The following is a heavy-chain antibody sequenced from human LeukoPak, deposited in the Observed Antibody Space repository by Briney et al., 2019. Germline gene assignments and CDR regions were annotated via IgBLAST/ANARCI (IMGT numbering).Heavy chain of an antibody. CDR3: TLGLSSSWPYYYYYGMDV. CDR1: GFTVSSNY. CDR2: IYSGGST. Sequence: GGSLRLSCAASGFTVSSNYMSWVRQAPGKGLEWVSVIYSGGSTYYADSVKGRFTISRDNSKNTLYLQMNSLRAKDTAVYYCTLGLSSSWPYYYYYGMDVWGQGTTVTVSS. V-gene: IGHV3-66*01. D-gene: IGHD6-13*01. J-gene: IGHJ6*02.